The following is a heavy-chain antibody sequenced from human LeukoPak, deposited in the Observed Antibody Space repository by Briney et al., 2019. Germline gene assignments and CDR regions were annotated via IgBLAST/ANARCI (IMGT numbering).Heavy chain of an antibody. V-gene: IGHV1-69*13. CDR1: GGTFSNYD. CDR3: ARDHPTHTYYDILTGSPNWFDP. CDR2: IIPIFGTA. J-gene: IGHJ5*02. Sequence: GASVKVSCKASGGTFSNYDISWVRQAPGQGLEWMGGIIPIFGTANYAQKFQGRVTITADESTSTAYMELSSLRSEDTAVYYCARDHPTHTYYDILTGSPNWFDPWGQGTLVTVSS. D-gene: IGHD3-9*01.